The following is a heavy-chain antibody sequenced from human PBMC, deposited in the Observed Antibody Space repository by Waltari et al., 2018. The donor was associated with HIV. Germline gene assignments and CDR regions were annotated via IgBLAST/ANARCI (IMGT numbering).Heavy chain of an antibody. Sequence: EVHLVESGGGLVQPGGSLRLTCTASEATFSGYSMNWVRQAPGKGLEWISYISSRHSTMFYSDSVKGRFTISRDNAKNSLYLEMINLRVEDTAVYYCATDFWSGHPDYWGQGTLVTVSS. CDR3: ATDFWSGHPDY. J-gene: IGHJ4*02. CDR2: ISSRHSTM. V-gene: IGHV3-48*01. CDR1: EATFSGYS. D-gene: IGHD3-3*01.